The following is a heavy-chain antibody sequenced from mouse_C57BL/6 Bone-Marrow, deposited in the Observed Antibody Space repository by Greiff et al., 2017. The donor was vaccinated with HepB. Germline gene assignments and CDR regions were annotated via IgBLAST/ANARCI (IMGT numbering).Heavy chain of an antibody. CDR3: ARRGYGSSWFDY. J-gene: IGHJ2*01. CDR2: ISSGGSYT. CDR1: GFTFSSYG. V-gene: IGHV5-6*01. D-gene: IGHD1-1*01. Sequence: EVQLKESGGDLVKPGGSLKLSCAASGFTFSSYGMSWVRQTPDKRLEWVATISSGGSYTYYPDSVKGRFTISRDNAKNTLYLQMSSLKSEDTAMYYCARRGYGSSWFDYWGQGTTLTVSS.